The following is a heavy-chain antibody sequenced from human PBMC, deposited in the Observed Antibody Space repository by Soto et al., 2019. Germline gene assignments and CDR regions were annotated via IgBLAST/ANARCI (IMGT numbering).Heavy chain of an antibody. CDR1: RGSFSASG. CDR2: FIPIFGTA. V-gene: IGHV1-69*01. Sequence: QVLMVQSGAEVKKPGSSVKVSCRAGRGSFSASGFSWVRQAPGQGLEWVGGFIPIFGTANYAQKFQDRVTVTADESTNTVDMELSSLRSEDTAVYYCARAGYSDGPNMDWGQGTLVTVSS. CDR3: ARAGYSDGPNMD. J-gene: IGHJ4*02. D-gene: IGHD5-18*01.